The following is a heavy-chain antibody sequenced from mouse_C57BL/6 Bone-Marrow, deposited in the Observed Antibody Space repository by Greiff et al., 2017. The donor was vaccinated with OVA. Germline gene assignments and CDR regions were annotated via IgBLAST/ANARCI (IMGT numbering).Heavy chain of an antibody. CDR2: ISSGGSYT. CDR3: ARLNWDGAY. V-gene: IGHV5-6*01. CDR1: GFTFSSYG. D-gene: IGHD4-1*02. J-gene: IGHJ3*01. Sequence: EVKLQESGGDLVKPGGSLKLSCAASGFTFSSYGMSWVRQTPDKRLEWVATISSGGSYTYYPDSVKGRFTISRDNAKNTLYLQMSSLKSEDTAMYYCARLNWDGAYWGQGTLVTVSA.